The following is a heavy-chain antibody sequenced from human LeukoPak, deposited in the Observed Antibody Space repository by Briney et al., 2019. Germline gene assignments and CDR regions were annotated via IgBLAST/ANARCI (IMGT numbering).Heavy chain of an antibody. J-gene: IGHJ3*02. Sequence: GRSLRLSCAASGFTFDDYAMHWVRQAPGKGLEWVSGISWNSGSIGYADSVKGRFTISRDNAKNSLYLQMNSLGAEDTALYYCAKGITIFGVVTHDAFDIWGQGAMVTVSS. CDR3: AKGITIFGVVTHDAFDI. CDR2: ISWNSGSI. CDR1: GFTFDDYA. V-gene: IGHV3-9*01. D-gene: IGHD3-3*01.